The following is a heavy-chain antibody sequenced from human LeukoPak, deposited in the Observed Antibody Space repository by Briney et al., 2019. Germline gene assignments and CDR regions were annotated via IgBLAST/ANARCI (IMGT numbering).Heavy chain of an antibody. Sequence: LETLSLTCTVSGYSISSGYYWGWIRQPPGKGLEWIGSIYHSGSTYYNPSLKSRVTISVDTSKNQFSLKLSSVTAADTAVYYCARNDSRGGITGTPNGFDYWGQGTLVTVSS. J-gene: IGHJ4*02. V-gene: IGHV4-38-2*02. CDR1: GYSISSGYY. CDR2: IYHSGST. CDR3: ARNDSRGGITGTPNGFDY. D-gene: IGHD1-7*01.